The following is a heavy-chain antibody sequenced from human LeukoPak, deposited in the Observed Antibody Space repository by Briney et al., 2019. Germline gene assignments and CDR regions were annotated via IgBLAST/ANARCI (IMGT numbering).Heavy chain of an antibody. CDR3: AAIQRDHAFDI. J-gene: IGHJ3*02. Sequence: GSLRLSCAASGFTVSNNYMSWIRQPPGKRLEWIGEINQSGGANYNPSLGSRVSILVDTSKNQFSLKLSSMTAADTAVYFCAAIQRDHAFDIWGQGTMVTVSS. CDR2: INQSGGA. V-gene: IGHV4-34*08. CDR1: GFTVSNNY. D-gene: IGHD6-25*01.